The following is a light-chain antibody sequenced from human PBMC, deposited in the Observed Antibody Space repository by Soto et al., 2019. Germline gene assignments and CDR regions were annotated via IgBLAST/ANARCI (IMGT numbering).Light chain of an antibody. CDR1: TNDIGRYNY. CDR3: CSYAGSSTFVV. J-gene: IGLJ2*01. CDR2: EVF. Sequence: QSALTQPASVSGSPGQSITISCTGSTNDIGRYNYVSWYQQHPAKAPKLLIYEVFNRPSGISNRFSGSKSGNTASLTISGLQAEDEADYYCCSYAGSSTFVVFGGGTKLTVL. V-gene: IGLV2-23*02.